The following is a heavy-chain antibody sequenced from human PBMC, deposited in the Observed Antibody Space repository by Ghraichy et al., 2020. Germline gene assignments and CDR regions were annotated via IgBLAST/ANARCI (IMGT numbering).Heavy chain of an antibody. Sequence: SETLSLTCTVSGGSISSYYWSWIRQPPGKGLEWIGYIYYSGSTNYNPSLKSRVTISVDTSKNQFSLKLSSVTAADTAVYYCARVEELRFAFDIWGQGTMVTVSS. CDR2: IYYSGST. CDR3: ARVEELRFAFDI. CDR1: GGSISSYY. D-gene: IGHD1-26*01. V-gene: IGHV4-59*01. J-gene: IGHJ3*02.